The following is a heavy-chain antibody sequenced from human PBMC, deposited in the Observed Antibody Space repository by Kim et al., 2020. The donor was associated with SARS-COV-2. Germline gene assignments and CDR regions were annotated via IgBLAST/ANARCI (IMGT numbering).Heavy chain of an antibody. CDR1: GFTFSSYS. J-gene: IGHJ5*02. CDR3: AREGLNDYGDYLNNWFDP. CDR2: ISSSSSTI. V-gene: IGHV3-48*02. Sequence: GGSLRLSCAASGFTFSSYSMNWVRQAPGKGLEWVSYISSSSSTIYYADSVKGRFTISRDNAKNSLYLQMNSLRDEDTAVYYCAREGLNDYGDYLNNWFDPWGQGTLVTVSS. D-gene: IGHD4-17*01.